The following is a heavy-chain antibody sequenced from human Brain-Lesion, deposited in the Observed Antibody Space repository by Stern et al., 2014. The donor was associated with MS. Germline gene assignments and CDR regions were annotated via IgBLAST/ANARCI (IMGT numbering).Heavy chain of an antibody. CDR2: IHDSGST. CDR1: GGSISSSGYY. D-gene: IGHD1-26*01. V-gene: IGHV4-61*02. Sequence: QVQLVESGPGLVKPSQTLSLTCTVSGGSISSSGYYWSWIRQPADKGLEWIGRIHDSGSTYYNPPLKSRVTISMDTAKNPFSLKLPSVTAADTAVYYCATTRWDLFTWNWFDPWGQGTLVTVSS. CDR3: ATTRWDLFTWNWFDP. J-gene: IGHJ5*02.